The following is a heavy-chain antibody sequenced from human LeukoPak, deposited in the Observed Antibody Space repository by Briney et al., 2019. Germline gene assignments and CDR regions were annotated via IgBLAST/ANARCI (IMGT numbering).Heavy chain of an antibody. CDR2: IFGAGKNTT. D-gene: IGHD3-10*01. CDR1: GFSFSSHA. V-gene: IGHV3-23*03. CDR3: AKRNTMIRGGPSFDY. Sequence: GGSLRLSCAASGFSFSSHAMNWVRQAPGKGLEWVSIIFGAGKNTTYYADSVKGRFTVSRDNSKNTLYLQMTNLRPEDTAKYYCAKRNTMIRGGPSFDYWGLGTLVTVSS. J-gene: IGHJ4*02.